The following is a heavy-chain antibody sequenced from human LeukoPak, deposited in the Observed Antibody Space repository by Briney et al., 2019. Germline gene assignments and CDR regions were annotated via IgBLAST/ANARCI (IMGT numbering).Heavy chain of an antibody. Sequence: GGSLRLSCTASGFTFGDYAMSWFRQAPGKGLEWVGFIRSKAYGGTTEYAASVKGRFTISRDDSKSIAYLQVNSLKTEDTAVYYCTRDRDYDFWSGYWGPYYYYYMDVWGKGTTVTVSS. V-gene: IGHV3-49*03. J-gene: IGHJ6*03. CDR3: TRDRDYDFWSGYWGPYYYYYMDV. CDR1: GFTFGDYA. D-gene: IGHD3-3*01. CDR2: IRSKAYGGTT.